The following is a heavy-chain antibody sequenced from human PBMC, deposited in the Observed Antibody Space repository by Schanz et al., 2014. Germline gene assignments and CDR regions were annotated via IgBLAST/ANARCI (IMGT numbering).Heavy chain of an antibody. V-gene: IGHV3-23*04. Sequence: EVHLVESGGGLVQPGGSLRLSCAASGLIFSNYVMSWVRQAPGKGLEWVSLISDSGDTAYYADSVKGRFTISRDNSKNTLYLQMNSLRAEDTAVYYCANNWNLDYWGQGTLVTVSS. J-gene: IGHJ4*02. CDR3: ANNWNLDY. CDR2: ISDSGDTA. CDR1: GLIFSNYV. D-gene: IGHD1-20*01.